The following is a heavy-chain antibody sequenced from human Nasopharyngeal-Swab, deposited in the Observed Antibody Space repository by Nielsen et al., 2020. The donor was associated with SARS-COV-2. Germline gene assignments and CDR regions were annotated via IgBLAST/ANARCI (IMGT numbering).Heavy chain of an antibody. CDR1: GGSISRSSYY. Sequence: LRLSCTVSGGSISRSSYYWGWIRQPPGKGLEWIGSIYYSGTTYYNPSLKRRVTISVDTSKNQFSLKLSSVTAADTAVYYCARDTLAAFDYWGQGTLVTVSS. CDR3: ARDTLAAFDY. V-gene: IGHV4-39*07. CDR2: IYYSGTT. D-gene: IGHD6-19*01. J-gene: IGHJ4*02.